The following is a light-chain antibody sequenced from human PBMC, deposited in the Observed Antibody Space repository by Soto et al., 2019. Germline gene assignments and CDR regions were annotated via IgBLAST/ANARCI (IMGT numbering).Light chain of an antibody. CDR1: QSISSY. J-gene: IGKJ1*01. CDR2: AAS. CDR3: QQSYSTLWT. Sequence: DIQMTQSPPSLSASVGDRVTITCRASQSISSYLNWYQQKPGKAPKLLIYAASSLQSGVPSRFSGSGSGTDFTLTISSLQPEDFATYYCQQSYSTLWTFGQGNKVEIK. V-gene: IGKV1-39*01.